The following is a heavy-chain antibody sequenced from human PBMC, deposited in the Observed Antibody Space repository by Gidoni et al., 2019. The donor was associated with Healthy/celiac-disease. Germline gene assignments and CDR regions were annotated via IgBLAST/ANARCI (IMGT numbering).Heavy chain of an antibody. Sequence: EVQLVESGGGLVQPGGSLRLSCAASGFTFSSYWMSWVRQAPGKGLEWVANIKQDGSEKYYVDSVKGRFTIARDNAKNSLYLQMNSLRAEDTAVYYCARGKLELRGGMDVWGQGTTVTVSS. CDR2: IKQDGSEK. J-gene: IGHJ6*02. D-gene: IGHD1-7*01. V-gene: IGHV3-7*01. CDR1: GFTFSSYW. CDR3: ARGKLELRGGMDV.